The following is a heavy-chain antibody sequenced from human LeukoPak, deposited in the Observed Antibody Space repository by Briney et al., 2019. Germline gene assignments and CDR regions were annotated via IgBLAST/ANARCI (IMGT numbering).Heavy chain of an antibody. D-gene: IGHD5-24*01. CDR2: IRSSGTTI. CDR3: ARDPGRDGYNSAFDI. CDR1: GFTFSSYS. J-gene: IGHJ3*02. Sequence: GGSLRLSCAASGFTFSSYSMNWVRQAPGKGLEWVSYIRSSGTTIYYADSVKGRFTISRDNTKNSLYLQMNSLRADDTAVYFCARDPGRDGYNSAFDIWGQGTMVTVSS. V-gene: IGHV3-48*04.